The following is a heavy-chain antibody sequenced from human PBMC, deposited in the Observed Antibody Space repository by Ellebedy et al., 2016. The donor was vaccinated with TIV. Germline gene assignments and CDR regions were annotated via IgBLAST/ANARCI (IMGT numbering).Heavy chain of an antibody. Sequence: GESLKISCAASGFTFSSYAMSWVRQAPGKGLEWVSAISGSGGSTYYADSVKGRFTISRDNSKNTLYLQMNSLRAEDTAVYYCAKEMGEGDFWSGYYFAPFDYWGQGTLVTVSS. J-gene: IGHJ4*02. CDR2: ISGSGGST. CDR1: GFTFSSYA. V-gene: IGHV3-23*01. D-gene: IGHD3-3*01. CDR3: AKEMGEGDFWSGYYFAPFDY.